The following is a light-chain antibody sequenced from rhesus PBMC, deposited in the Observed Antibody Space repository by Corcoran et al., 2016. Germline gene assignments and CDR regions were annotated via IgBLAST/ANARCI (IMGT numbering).Light chain of an antibody. CDR1: QGISNS. CDR2: SAS. CDR3: QQHKSNPRT. Sequence: DIQMTQSPSSLSASVGYTVTIPCRASQGISNSLAWYQQKPGKAPKPLTYSASSLESGVPSRLSGSGSWTDFTLTISSLQPEDFATDYCQQHKSNPRTFGQGTKVEIK. J-gene: IGKJ1*01. V-gene: IGKV1S16*01.